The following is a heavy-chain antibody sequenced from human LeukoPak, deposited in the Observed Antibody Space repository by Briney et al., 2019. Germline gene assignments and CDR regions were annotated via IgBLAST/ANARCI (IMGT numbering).Heavy chain of an antibody. V-gene: IGHV3-23*01. CDR2: ISGSGGST. Sequence: GGSLRLSCAASGFTFSSYAMSWVRQTPGKGLEWVSAISGSGGSTYYADSVKGRFTISRDNSKNTLYLQMNSLRAEDTAVYYCAKASYSGSYPFDYWGQGTLVTVSS. D-gene: IGHD1-26*01. J-gene: IGHJ4*02. CDR1: GFTFSSYA. CDR3: AKASYSGSYPFDY.